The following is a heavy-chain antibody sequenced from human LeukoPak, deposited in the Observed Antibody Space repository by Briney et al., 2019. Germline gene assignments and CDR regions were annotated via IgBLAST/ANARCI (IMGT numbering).Heavy chain of an antibody. Sequence: KSSETLSLTCTVSGGSISSYYWSWIRQPLGKGLEWIGYIYYSGSTNYNPSLKSRVTISVDTSKNQFSLKLSSVTAADTAVYYCARVPGIAAAGPSGPFDYWGQGTLVTVSS. CDR1: GGSISSYY. CDR3: ARVPGIAAAGPSGPFDY. J-gene: IGHJ4*02. V-gene: IGHV4-59*12. D-gene: IGHD6-13*01. CDR2: IYYSGST.